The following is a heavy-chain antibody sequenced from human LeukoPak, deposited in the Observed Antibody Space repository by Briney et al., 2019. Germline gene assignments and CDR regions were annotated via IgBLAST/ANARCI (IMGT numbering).Heavy chain of an antibody. D-gene: IGHD1-26*01. CDR1: GYTFTRYG. V-gene: IGHV1-18*01. CDR2: ISGYNGNT. Sequence: ASVKVSCKASGYTFTRYGISWVRQAPGQGLEWVGWISGYNGNTNYAQKLQGRVTMTTDTSTSTVYMELRSLTSDDTAFYYCARGGGRDSGRENDYWGQGTLVTVSS. J-gene: IGHJ4*02. CDR3: ARGGGRDSGRENDY.